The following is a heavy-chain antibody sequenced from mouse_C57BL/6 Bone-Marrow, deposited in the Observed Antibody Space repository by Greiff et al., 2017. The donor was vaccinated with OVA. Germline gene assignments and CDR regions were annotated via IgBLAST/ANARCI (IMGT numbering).Heavy chain of an antibody. J-gene: IGHJ3*01. CDR1: GYSITSGYY. CDR2: ISYDGSN. CDR3: ARAGDGWFAY. Sequence: EVQLQESGPGLVKPSQSLSLTCSVTGYSITSGYYWNWIRQFPGNKLEWMGYISYDGSNNYNPSLKNRISITRDTSKNQFFLKWNSVNTEDTATYYCARAGDGWFAYWGQGTLVTVSA. D-gene: IGHD3-3*01. V-gene: IGHV3-6*01.